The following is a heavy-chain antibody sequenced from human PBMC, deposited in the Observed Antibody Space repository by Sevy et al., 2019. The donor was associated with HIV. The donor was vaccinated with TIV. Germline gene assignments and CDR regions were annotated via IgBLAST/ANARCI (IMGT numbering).Heavy chain of an antibody. V-gene: IGHV3-49*03. CDR1: GFTFGDYA. J-gene: IGHJ6*02. CDR3: TRDQVVPAAIGPYYYYGMDV. CDR2: IRSKAYGGTT. D-gene: IGHD2-2*01. Sequence: GGSLRLSCTASGFTFGDYAMSWFRQAPGKGLEWVGFIRSKAYGGTTEYAASVKGRFTISNDDSKSIAYLQMNSLKTEDTAVYYCTRDQVVPAAIGPYYYYGMDVWGQGTTVTVSS.